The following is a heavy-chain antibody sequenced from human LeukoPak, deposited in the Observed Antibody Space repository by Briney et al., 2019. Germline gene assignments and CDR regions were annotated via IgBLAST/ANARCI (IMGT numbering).Heavy chain of an antibody. Sequence: PGGSLRLSCVASGFTFSSYTMNWVRQAPGKGLEWVSSIPSSSSSKYYADSVKGRFTISRDNAKNSLYLQLNSLRAEDTAVYYCARDSGMVRGTVDYWGQGTLVTVSS. CDR3: ARDSGMVRGTVDY. CDR2: IPSSSSSK. CDR1: GFTFSSYT. V-gene: IGHV3-21*04. J-gene: IGHJ4*02. D-gene: IGHD3-10*01.